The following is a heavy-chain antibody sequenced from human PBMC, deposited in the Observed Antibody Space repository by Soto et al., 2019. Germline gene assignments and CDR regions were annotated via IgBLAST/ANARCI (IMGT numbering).Heavy chain of an antibody. CDR3: AGPLTGTTKFDY. CDR1: GGSFSGYY. J-gene: IGHJ4*02. CDR2: INHSGST. D-gene: IGHD1-20*01. V-gene: IGHV4-34*01. Sequence: SETLSLTCAVYGGSFSGYYWSWIRQPPGKGLEWIGEINHSGSTNYNPSLKSRVTISVDTSKNQFSLKLSSVTAADTAVYYCAGPLTGTTKFDYWGQGTLVTVSS.